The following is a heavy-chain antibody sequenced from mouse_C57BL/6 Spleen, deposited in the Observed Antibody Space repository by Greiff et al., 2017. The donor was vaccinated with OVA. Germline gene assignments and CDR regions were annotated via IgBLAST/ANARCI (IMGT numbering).Heavy chain of an antibody. Sequence: VQLKQSGPELVKPGASVKMSCKASGYTFTDYNMHWVKQSHGKSLEWIGYINPNNGGTSYNQKFKGKATLTVNKSSSTAYMELRSLTSEDSAVYYCARSPNWDDYYAMDYWGQGTSVTVSS. CDR2: INPNNGGT. V-gene: IGHV1-22*01. J-gene: IGHJ4*01. CDR3: ARSPNWDDYYAMDY. D-gene: IGHD4-1*01. CDR1: GYTFTDYN.